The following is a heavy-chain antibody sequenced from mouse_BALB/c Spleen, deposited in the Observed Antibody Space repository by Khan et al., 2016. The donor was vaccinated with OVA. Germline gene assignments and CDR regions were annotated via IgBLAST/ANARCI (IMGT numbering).Heavy chain of an antibody. CDR1: GFTFSSYS. D-gene: IGHD4-1*01. Sequence: EVELVESGGDLVKPGGSLKLSCAASGFTFSSYSMSWVRQTPDKRLEWVASISSGGDYTYYPDSVMGRFTISRDNAKNTLYLQMSDLKSEDTAMYYCAYHLSGSFAYWGQGTLVTVSA. CDR3: AYHLSGSFAY. J-gene: IGHJ3*01. V-gene: IGHV5-6*01. CDR2: ISSGGDYT.